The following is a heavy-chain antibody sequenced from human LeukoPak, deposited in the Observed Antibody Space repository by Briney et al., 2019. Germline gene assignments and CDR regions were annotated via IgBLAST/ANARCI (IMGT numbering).Heavy chain of an antibody. Sequence: GGSLRLSCAASGFTFSYHWMSWVRQAPGKGLECVANIKQDGSEKYYVDSVKGRFTISRDNPKNSLYLQMNSLRAEDTAVYYCARSRGYCSGGSCYPFDYWGQGTLVTVSS. J-gene: IGHJ4*02. V-gene: IGHV3-7*01. D-gene: IGHD2-15*01. CDR2: IKQDGSEK. CDR3: ARSRGYCSGGSCYPFDY. CDR1: GFTFSYHW.